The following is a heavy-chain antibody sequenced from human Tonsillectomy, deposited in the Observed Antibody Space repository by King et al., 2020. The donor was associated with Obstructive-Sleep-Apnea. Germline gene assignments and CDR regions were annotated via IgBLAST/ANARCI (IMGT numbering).Heavy chain of an antibody. Sequence: VQLVESGGGLVQPGGSLRLSCAASGFTFSSYSMNWVRQAPGKGLEWVSYITSSRNTIYYADSVRGRFTISSDNAKNSLYLQMNSLRAEDTAVYYCARDSGDSGYDSRPIWGQGILVTVSS. CDR2: ITSSRNTI. CDR1: GFTFSSYS. J-gene: IGHJ4*02. D-gene: IGHD5-12*01. CDR3: ARDSGDSGYDSRPI. V-gene: IGHV3-48*04.